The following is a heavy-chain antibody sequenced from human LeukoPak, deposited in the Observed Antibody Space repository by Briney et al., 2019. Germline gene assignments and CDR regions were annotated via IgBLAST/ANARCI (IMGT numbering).Heavy chain of an antibody. D-gene: IGHD2-2*01. Sequence: SETLSLTCTVSGGSISSYYWSWLRQPPGKGLEWIGYIYYSGSTNYNPSLKSRVTISVDTSKNQFSLKLSSVTAADTAVYYCARAIGYCSSTSCYGDAFDIWGQGTMVTVSS. V-gene: IGHV4-59*01. CDR3: ARAIGYCSSTSCYGDAFDI. CDR1: GGSISSYY. J-gene: IGHJ3*02. CDR2: IYYSGST.